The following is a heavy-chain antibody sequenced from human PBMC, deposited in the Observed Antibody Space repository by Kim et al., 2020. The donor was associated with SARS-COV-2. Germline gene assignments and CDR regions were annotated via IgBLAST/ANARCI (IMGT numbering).Heavy chain of an antibody. CDR1: GYTFTSYG. D-gene: IGHD6-19*01. V-gene: IGHV1-18*01. CDR3: ARRDIYSSGWPYYFDY. Sequence: ASVKVSCKPSGYTFTSYGISWVRQAPGQGLEWMGWISAYNGNTNYAQKLQGRVTMTTDTSTSTAYMELRSLRSDDTAVYYCARRDIYSSGWPYYFDYWGQGTLVTVSS. J-gene: IGHJ4*02. CDR2: ISAYNGNT.